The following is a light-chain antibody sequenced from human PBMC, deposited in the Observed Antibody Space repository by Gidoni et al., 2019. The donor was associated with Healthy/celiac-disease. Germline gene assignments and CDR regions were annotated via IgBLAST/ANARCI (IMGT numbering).Light chain of an antibody. CDR2: DAS. CDR1: QDISNY. J-gene: IGKJ2*01. Sequence: DIQRTQSPSSLSASVGDRVTITCQASQDISNYLNWYQQKPGKAPKLLIYDASNLETGVPSRFSGSGSGTDFTFTISRLQPEDIATYYCQQYDNLPRTFGQGTKLEIK. CDR3: QQYDNLPRT. V-gene: IGKV1-33*01.